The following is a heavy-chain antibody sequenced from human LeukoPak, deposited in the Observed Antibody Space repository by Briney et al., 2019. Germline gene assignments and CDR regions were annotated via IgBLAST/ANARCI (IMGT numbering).Heavy chain of an antibody. CDR2: ISSSISYI. CDR3: ACCITGTTYPDY. Sequence: GGSLRLSCAASGFTFSSYSMNGVGQAPGKGREGVSSISSSISYIYYADSVKGRFTISRDNAKNSLYLQMNSLRAEDTAVYYCACCITGTTYPDYWGQGTLVTVSS. J-gene: IGHJ4*02. D-gene: IGHD1-20*01. CDR1: GFTFSSYS. V-gene: IGHV3-21*01.